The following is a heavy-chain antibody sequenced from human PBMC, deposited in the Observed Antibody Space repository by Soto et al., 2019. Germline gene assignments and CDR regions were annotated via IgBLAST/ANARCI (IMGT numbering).Heavy chain of an antibody. CDR1: GFTLSSYS. CDR3: AKVSRPSRISTPDFDY. CDR2: ISYDGNTQ. J-gene: IGHJ4*02. Sequence: QVQLVESGGGVVQPGTSLRLSCAASGFTLSSYSIHWVHQAPGKGLDWVAVISYDGNTQFYGDSVKGRFIVSRDNSRNTLYLQLNNLQAEDTAVYYCAKVSRPSRISTPDFDYWGQGTLVTVSS. V-gene: IGHV3-30-3*01.